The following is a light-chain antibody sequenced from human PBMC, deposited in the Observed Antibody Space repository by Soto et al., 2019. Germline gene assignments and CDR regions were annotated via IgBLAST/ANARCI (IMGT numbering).Light chain of an antibody. CDR1: SSDVGAYNS. V-gene: IGLV2-23*01. CDR3: CSSAPDSTYV. J-gene: IGLJ1*01. CDR2: KGT. Sequence: QSVLAQPASVSGSPGQSVTISCTGTSSDVGAYNSVSWYQQHPDKAPQLMIYKGTQRASGVSNRFSGSTSGNAASLTISGLPAGDEADYFGCSSAPDSTYVFGTATKGTVL.